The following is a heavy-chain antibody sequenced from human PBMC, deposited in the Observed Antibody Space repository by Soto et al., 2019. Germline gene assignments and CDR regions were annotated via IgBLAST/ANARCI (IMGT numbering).Heavy chain of an antibody. CDR2: IKQDGSEK. Sequence: LRLSCAASGCTFSSYWMIWVRQAPGKGLEWVANIKQDGSEKYYVDSVKGRFTISRDNAKNSLYLQMNSLRAEDTAVYYCARDRNYDSSGYYYGLPDYFDYWGQGTLVTVSS. D-gene: IGHD3-22*01. CDR1: GCTFSSYW. J-gene: IGHJ4*02. V-gene: IGHV3-7*01. CDR3: ARDRNYDSSGYYYGLPDYFDY.